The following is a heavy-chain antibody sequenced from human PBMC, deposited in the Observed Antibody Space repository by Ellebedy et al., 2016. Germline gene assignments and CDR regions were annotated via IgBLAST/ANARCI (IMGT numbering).Heavy chain of an antibody. Sequence: GESLKISCAASGFIVSSYFMSWVRQAPGKGLEWVSVIYSDGTTYYADSVKGRFTISRDNSRNTLYLQMNSLRVEDTALYYCVKGASSGSWVTMEYWGQGALVTVSS. D-gene: IGHD6-13*01. J-gene: IGHJ4*02. CDR2: IYSDGTT. CDR3: VKGASSGSWVTMEY. V-gene: IGHV3-53*01. CDR1: GFIVSSYF.